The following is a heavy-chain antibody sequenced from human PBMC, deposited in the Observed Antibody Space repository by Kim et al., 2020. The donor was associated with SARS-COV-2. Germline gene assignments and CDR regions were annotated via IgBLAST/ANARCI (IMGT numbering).Heavy chain of an antibody. CDR1: GYSFTSYW. J-gene: IGHJ6*02. CDR3: ARQPEGWSGYRNYYYYGMDV. CDR2: IYPGDSDT. V-gene: IGHV5-51*01. Sequence: GESLKISCKGSGYSFTSYWIGWVRQMPGKGLEWMGIIYPGDSDTRYSPSFQGQVTISADKSISTAYLQWSSLKASDTAMYYCARQPEGWSGYRNYYYYGMDVWGQGTTVTVSS. D-gene: IGHD3-3*01.